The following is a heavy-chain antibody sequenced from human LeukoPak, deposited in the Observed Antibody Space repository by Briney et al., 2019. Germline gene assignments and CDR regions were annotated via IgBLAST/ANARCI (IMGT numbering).Heavy chain of an antibody. D-gene: IGHD1-1*01. CDR3: SKAAVATGYHYTYYMDV. Sequence: GGSLRLSCAPSGFTFTNYGMHWVRQAPGKGLEWVAFIRYDETKEFYADSVKGRFTVSRDNSTSTMYLQMNSLRPEDTSVYCCSKAAVATGYHYTYYMDVWGKGTTVTIS. CDR1: GFTFTNYG. V-gene: IGHV3-30*02. J-gene: IGHJ6*03. CDR2: IRYDETKE.